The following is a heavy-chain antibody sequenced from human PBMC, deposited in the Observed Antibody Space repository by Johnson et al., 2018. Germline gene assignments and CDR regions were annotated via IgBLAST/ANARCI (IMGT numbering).Heavy chain of an antibody. CDR1: GGPFSRYY. CDR3: ARGRVHEFSGFGPSHYALDV. Sequence: QVQLQQWGAGLLKPSETRSLTCAVDGGPFSRYYWSWIRQPPGKGPEWIGEVNNGGSANDNPSVKSRVTISMATSKRQFSLKLKSVTAADTAVYYWARGRVHEFSGFGPSHYALDVWGQGTTVTVSS. V-gene: IGHV4-34*01. CDR2: VNNGGSA. J-gene: IGHJ6*02. D-gene: IGHD3-22*01.